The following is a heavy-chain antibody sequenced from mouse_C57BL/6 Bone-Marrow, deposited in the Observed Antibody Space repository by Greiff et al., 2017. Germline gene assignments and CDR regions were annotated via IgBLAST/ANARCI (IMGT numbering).Heavy chain of an antibody. V-gene: IGHV1-55*01. CDR2: IFPGSGST. Sequence: QVQLQQPGAELVKPGASVKMSCKASGYTFTGYWITWVKQRPGQGLAWIGDIFPGSGSTNYNEKFKCKATLTVDTSSGTAYMQLSSLTSEDSAIYYCARPYYDYDESLYFDVWGTGTTVTVSS. D-gene: IGHD2-4*01. J-gene: IGHJ1*03. CDR3: ARPYYDYDESLYFDV. CDR1: GYTFTGYW.